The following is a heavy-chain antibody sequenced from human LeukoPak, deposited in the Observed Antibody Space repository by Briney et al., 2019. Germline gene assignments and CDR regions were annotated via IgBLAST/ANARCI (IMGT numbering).Heavy chain of an antibody. J-gene: IGHJ4*02. CDR3: ARGDSSGYYDY. D-gene: IGHD3-22*01. CDR1: GFSFSGYS. V-gene: IGHV3-48*02. Sequence: GGSLRLSCAASGFSFSGYSMNWVRQAPGKGLEWVSYISSSSTTIYYAESVKGRFTISRDNAKNSLYLEMNSLGDEDTAAYYCARGDSSGYYDYWGQGTLVTVSS. CDR2: ISSSSTTI.